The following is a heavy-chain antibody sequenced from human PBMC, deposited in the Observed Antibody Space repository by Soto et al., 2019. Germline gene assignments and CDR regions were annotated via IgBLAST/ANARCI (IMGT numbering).Heavy chain of an antibody. CDR3: ARDLDKQLVDY. Sequence: GGSLRLSCAASGFTFSSYSMNWVRQAPGKGLEWVSYISSSSSTIYYADSVKGRFTISRDNAKNSLYLQMNSLRAEDTAVYYCARDLDKQLVDYWGQGTLVTVSS. V-gene: IGHV3-48*04. D-gene: IGHD6-6*01. J-gene: IGHJ4*02. CDR2: ISSSSSTI. CDR1: GFTFSSYS.